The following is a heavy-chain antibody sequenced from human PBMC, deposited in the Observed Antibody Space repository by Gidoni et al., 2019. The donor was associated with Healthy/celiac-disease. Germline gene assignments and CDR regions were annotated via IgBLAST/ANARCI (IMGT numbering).Heavy chain of an antibody. J-gene: IGHJ4*02. D-gene: IGHD5-18*01. Sequence: EVQLVESGGGLVQPGRSLRLSCAATGFTFDDYDMHWVRQAPGKGLEWVAGISWNSRSIGYADSVKGRFTISRDNAKNSLYLQMNSLRAEDTALYYCAKDGLPTAMEAYHDNWGQGTLVTVSS. CDR3: AKDGLPTAMEAYHDN. V-gene: IGHV3-9*01. CDR1: GFTFDDYD. CDR2: ISWNSRSI.